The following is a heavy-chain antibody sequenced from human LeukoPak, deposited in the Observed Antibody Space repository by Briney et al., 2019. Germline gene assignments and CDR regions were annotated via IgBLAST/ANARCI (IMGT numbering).Heavy chain of an antibody. J-gene: IGHJ6*04. V-gene: IGHV5-10-1*01. CDR2: IDPSDSYT. CDR3: ARQPTDIVVVPAAISGIGYYGMDV. D-gene: IGHD2-2*02. CDR1: GYSFTSYW. Sequence: GESLRISRKGSGYSFTSYWISWVRQMPGKGLEWMGRIDPSDSYTNYSPSFQGHVTISADKSISTAYLQWSSLKASDTAMYYCARQPTDIVVVPAAISGIGYYGMDVWGKGTTVTVSS.